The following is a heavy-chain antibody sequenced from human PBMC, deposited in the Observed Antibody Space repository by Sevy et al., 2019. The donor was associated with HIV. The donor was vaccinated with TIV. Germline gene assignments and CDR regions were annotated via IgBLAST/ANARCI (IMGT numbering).Heavy chain of an antibody. CDR3: ARDAQGSLGYCSSTSCYGMDV. J-gene: IGHJ6*02. V-gene: IGHV3-21*01. Sequence: EGSLRLSCAASGFTFSSYSMNWVRQAPGKGLEWVSSISSSSSYIYYADSVKGRFTISRDNAKNSLYLQMNSLRAEDTAVYYCARDAQGSLGYCSSTSCYGMDVWGQGTTVTVSS. D-gene: IGHD2-2*01. CDR2: ISSSSSYI. CDR1: GFTFSSYS.